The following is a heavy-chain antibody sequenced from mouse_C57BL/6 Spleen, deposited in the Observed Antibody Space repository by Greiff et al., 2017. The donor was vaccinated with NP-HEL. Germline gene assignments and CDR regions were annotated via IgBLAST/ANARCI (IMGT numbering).Heavy chain of an antibody. CDR3: ARHEDPNWSPFAY. D-gene: IGHD4-1*01. CDR2: FYPGSGSI. J-gene: IGHJ3*01. V-gene: IGHV1-62-2*01. Sequence: QVQLQQSGAELVKTGATVKLSFKGSGYNFTEYTIHWVKQRAGQGLGWIGWFYPGSGSIKYNEKFKDKATLTADKTSSTVYMELSRLTSEDSAVYFCARHEDPNWSPFAYWGQGTLVTVSA. CDR1: GYNFTEYT.